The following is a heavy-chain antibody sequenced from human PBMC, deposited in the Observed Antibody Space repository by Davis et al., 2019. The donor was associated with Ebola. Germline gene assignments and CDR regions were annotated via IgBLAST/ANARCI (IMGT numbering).Heavy chain of an antibody. CDR2: IYYNGNT. CDR3: ARHDGSGQVYFDY. J-gene: IGHJ4*02. CDR1: GGSISSSSYY. V-gene: IGHV4-61*05. Sequence: GSLRLSCTVSGGSISSSSYYWTWIRQPPGKGLEWIGYIYYNGNTNYNPSLKSRVTISVDTSKNQFSLKLTSVTAADTAVYYCARHDGSGQVYFDYWGRGTLVTVSS. D-gene: IGHD6-19*01.